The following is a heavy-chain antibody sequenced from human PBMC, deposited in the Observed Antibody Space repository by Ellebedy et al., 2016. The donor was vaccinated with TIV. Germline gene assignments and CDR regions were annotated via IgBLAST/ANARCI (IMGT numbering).Heavy chain of an antibody. CDR2: VNAGGIVI. Sequence: PGGSLRLSCTASGFTFSSYAMSWVRQAPGKGLEWVAGVNAGGIVIAYADSVKGRFIISRDNSKNTLDLQMNSLRAEDTAVYYCARDLKTYYYAFDVWGQGTTVTVSS. D-gene: IGHD2-21*01. CDR3: ARDLKTYYYAFDV. V-gene: IGHV3-23*01. CDR1: GFTFSSYA. J-gene: IGHJ6*02.